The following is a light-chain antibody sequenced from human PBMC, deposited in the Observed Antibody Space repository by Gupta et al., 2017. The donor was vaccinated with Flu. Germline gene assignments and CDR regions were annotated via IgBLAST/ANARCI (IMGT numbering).Light chain of an antibody. J-gene: IGLJ1*01. Sequence: QSALTQPRSVSGSAGQSVTISCTGTSSDVGGYNYVSWYQQCPGKAPKFMIYDVNTRASGVPDRFSGSKSGNTASLTISGLQAEDEADYYCCSYAGTCTYVFGTGTEVTVL. CDR1: SSDVGGYNY. CDR2: DVN. CDR3: CSYAGTCTYV. V-gene: IGLV2-11*01.